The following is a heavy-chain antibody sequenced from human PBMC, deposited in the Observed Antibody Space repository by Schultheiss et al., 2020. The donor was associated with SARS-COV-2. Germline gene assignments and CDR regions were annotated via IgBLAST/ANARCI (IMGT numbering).Heavy chain of an antibody. CDR2: ISWNSGSI. CDR1: GFTFDDYA. J-gene: IGHJ4*02. D-gene: IGHD6-13*01. Sequence: GGSLRLSCAASGFTFDDYAMHWVRQAPGKGLEWVSGISWNSGSIGYADSVEGRFTISRDNAKNSLYLQMNSLRAEDTALYYCAAAGQRTGFDYWGQGTLVTVSS. V-gene: IGHV3-9*01. CDR3: AAAGQRTGFDY.